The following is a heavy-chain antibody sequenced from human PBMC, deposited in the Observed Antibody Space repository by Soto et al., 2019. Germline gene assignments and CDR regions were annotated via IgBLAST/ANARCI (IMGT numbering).Heavy chain of an antibody. Sequence: EVQLVESGGGLVKPGGSLRLSCAASGFTFSSYSMNWVRQAPGKGLEWVPSISSSSSYVYYADSVKGRFTISRDNAKNSLYLQMNSLTAEDTAVYYCARDRHETTALAPYNWFESWGQGTLVTVSS. CDR3: ARDRHETTALAPYNWFES. CDR2: ISSSSSYV. J-gene: IGHJ5*01. D-gene: IGHD1-1*01. V-gene: IGHV3-21*01. CDR1: GFTFSSYS.